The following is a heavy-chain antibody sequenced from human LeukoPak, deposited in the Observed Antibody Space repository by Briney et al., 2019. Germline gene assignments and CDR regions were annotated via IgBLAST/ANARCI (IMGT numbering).Heavy chain of an antibody. V-gene: IGHV3-30*02. J-gene: IGHJ4*02. CDR3: AKDRRVAVAGTEG. CDR2: IRYDGSNK. D-gene: IGHD6-19*01. Sequence: PGGSLRLSCAASGFTFSSYGMHWVRQAPGKGLEWVAFIRYDGSNKYYADSVKGRFTISRDNSKNTLYLQMNSLRAEDTAVYYCAKDRRVAVAGTEGWGQGTLVTVSS. CDR1: GFTFSSYG.